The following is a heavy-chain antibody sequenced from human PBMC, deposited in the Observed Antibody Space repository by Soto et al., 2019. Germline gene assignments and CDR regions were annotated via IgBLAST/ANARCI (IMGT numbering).Heavy chain of an antibody. CDR2: IIAYNVNT. CDR3: ARDPIAAAGGYYLDY. J-gene: IGHJ4*02. V-gene: IGHV1-18*01. CDR1: GYTFTSYG. Sequence: VKVSCKASGYTFTSYGIIWVRQAPGQGLELMGCIIAYNVNTNYSQEXXGRVTMTXXTSTSTAYMEXRSLRXYYTAVYYCARDPIAAAGGYYLDYWVQGTLVTVSS. D-gene: IGHD6-13*01.